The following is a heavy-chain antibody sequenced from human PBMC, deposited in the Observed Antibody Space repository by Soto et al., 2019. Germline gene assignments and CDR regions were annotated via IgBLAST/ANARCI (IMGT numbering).Heavy chain of an antibody. J-gene: IGHJ4*02. Sequence: SLRLYCAASVFTFSSYGIHWVRQAPGKGLEWVAVIWYDGSNKYYADSVKGRFTISRDNSKNTLYLQMNSLRAEDTAVYYCAREADTAMVPNFDYWGQGTLVTVSS. CDR1: VFTFSSYG. D-gene: IGHD5-18*01. CDR2: IWYDGSNK. V-gene: IGHV3-33*01. CDR3: AREADTAMVPNFDY.